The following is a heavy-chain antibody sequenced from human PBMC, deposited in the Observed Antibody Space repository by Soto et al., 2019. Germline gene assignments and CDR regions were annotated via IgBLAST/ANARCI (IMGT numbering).Heavy chain of an antibody. CDR2: ISGSGGST. CDR3: ANFCAYSYYYMDV. V-gene: IGHV3-23*01. Sequence: GGSLRLSCAASGFTFSSYAMSWVRQAPGKGLEWVSAISGSGGSTYYADSVKGRFTISRDNSKNTLYLQMNSLRAEDTAVYYCANFCAYSYYYMDVWGKGTTVTVSS. CDR1: GFTFSSYA. J-gene: IGHJ6*03.